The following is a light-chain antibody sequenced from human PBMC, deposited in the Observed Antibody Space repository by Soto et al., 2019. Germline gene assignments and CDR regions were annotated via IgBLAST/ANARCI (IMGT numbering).Light chain of an antibody. V-gene: IGKV3-15*01. CDR3: QQYNNWPRP. Sequence: EIGMTQSPGTLSVSPGERATLSCRASQSVSSNLAWYQQKPGQAPRLLIYGAYTRATGIPARFSGSRSGTEFTLTISSLQSQDFAVYDCQQYNNWPRPFGQGTKVEIK. CDR2: GAY. CDR1: QSVSSN. J-gene: IGKJ1*01.